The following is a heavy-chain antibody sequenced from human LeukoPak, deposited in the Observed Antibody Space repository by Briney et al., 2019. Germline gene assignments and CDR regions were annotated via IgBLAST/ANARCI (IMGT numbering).Heavy chain of an antibody. CDR2: ISSSGSTI. V-gene: IGHV3-11*01. CDR1: GFTFSDYY. D-gene: IGHD4-17*01. Sequence: GGSLRLSCAASGFTFSDYYMSWIRQAPGKGLEWVSYISSSGSTIYYADSVKGRFTISRDNAKNSLYLQMNSLRAEDTAVYYCARDVVSTVTNFDYWGQGTLVTVSS. J-gene: IGHJ4*02. CDR3: ARDVVSTVTNFDY.